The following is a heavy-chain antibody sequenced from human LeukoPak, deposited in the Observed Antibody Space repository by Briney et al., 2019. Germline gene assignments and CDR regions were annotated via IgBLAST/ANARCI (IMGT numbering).Heavy chain of an antibody. J-gene: IGHJ4*02. D-gene: IGHD3-22*01. CDR1: GYTFTSYD. CDR3: AGMSRGSGYYYFDY. CDR2: MNPNSGNT. V-gene: IGHV1-8*01. Sequence: GASVKVSCKASGYTFTSYDIKWVRQATGQGLEWMGWMNPNSGNTGYAQKFQGRVTMTRNTSISTAYMELSSLRSEDTAVYYCAGMSRGSGYYYFDYWGQGTLVTVSS.